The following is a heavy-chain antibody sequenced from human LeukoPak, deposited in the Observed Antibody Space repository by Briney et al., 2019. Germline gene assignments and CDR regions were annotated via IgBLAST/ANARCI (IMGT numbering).Heavy chain of an antibody. CDR1: GGSFSGYY. CDR3: ARVMMLVVDY. CDR2: INHSGST. D-gene: IGHD2-15*01. V-gene: IGHV4-34*01. Sequence: PSETLSLTCAVYGGSFSGYYWSWIRQPPGKGLEWTGEINHSGSTNYNPSLKSRVTISVDTSKNQFSLKLSSATAADTAVYYCARVMMLVVDYWGQGTLVTVSS. J-gene: IGHJ4*02.